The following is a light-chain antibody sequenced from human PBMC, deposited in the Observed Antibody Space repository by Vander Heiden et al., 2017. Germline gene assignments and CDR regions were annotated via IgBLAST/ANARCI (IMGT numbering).Light chain of an antibody. V-gene: IGLV3-21*02. CDR3: QVWDSSSDHPYV. J-gene: IGLJ1*01. CDR1: NIGSKS. Sequence: SYVLTQPHSVSVAPGQPARITCGGNNIGSKSVHWYQQKPGQAPVLVVYDDSDRPSGIPDRFSGSNSGNTATLTISRVEAGDEADYYCQVWDSSSDHPYVFGTGTKVTVL. CDR2: DDS.